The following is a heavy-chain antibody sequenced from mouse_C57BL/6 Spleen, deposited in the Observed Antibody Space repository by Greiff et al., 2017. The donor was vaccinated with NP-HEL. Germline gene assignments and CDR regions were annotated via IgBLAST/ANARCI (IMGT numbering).Heavy chain of an antibody. J-gene: IGHJ2*01. Sequence: QVQLKQPGAELVKPGASVKLSCKASGYTFTSYWMHWVKQRPGQGLEWIGMIHPNSGSTNYNEKFKSKATLTVDKSSSTAYMQLSSLTSEDSAVYYCARSLFDDYFYWGQGTTLTVSS. CDR1: GYTFTSYW. D-gene: IGHD2-4*01. CDR3: ARSLFDDYFY. V-gene: IGHV1-64*01. CDR2: IHPNSGST.